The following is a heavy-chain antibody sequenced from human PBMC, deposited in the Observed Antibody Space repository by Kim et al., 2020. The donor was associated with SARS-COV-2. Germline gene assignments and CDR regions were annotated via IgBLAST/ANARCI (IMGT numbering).Heavy chain of an antibody. CDR3: ARGWIQHWFDP. J-gene: IGHJ5*02. Sequence: NNATPSPQSRVTVSVDTSKNQFSLKLSSVTAADTAVYYCARGWIQHWFDPWGQGTLVTVSS. CDR2: N. V-gene: IGHV4-59*09. D-gene: IGHD5-18*01.